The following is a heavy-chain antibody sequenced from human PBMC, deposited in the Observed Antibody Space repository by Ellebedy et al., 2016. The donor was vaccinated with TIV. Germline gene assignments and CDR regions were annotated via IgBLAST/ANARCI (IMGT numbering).Heavy chain of an antibody. CDR1: GFTFSISG. CDR3: TRDGSEWSRDY. D-gene: IGHD3-3*01. V-gene: IGHV3-21*06. J-gene: IGHJ4*02. CDR2: IVSSGREA. Sequence: GESLKISCAASGFTFSISGMTWVRQAPGKGLEWVATIVSSGREAYYADPLKGRSTISRDNAMNSVYLQLNSLSVEDTAVYYCTRDGSEWSRDYWGQGTLVTVSS.